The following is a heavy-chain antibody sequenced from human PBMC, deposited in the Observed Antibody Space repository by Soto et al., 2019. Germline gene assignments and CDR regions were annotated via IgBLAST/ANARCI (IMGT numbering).Heavy chain of an antibody. CDR3: TNVSRSRGEYGMDV. CDR1: GFSLSTYGVG. CDR2: TYWYDDK. J-gene: IGHJ6*02. Sequence: ITLKESGPTLVKPTQTLTLTCTFSGFSLSTYGVGVGWIRQPPGKALEWPALTYWYDDKRYSPSLKSRLTITKDTSKNQVVLTVTNMDPVSTATYYCTNVSRSRGEYGMDVWGQGTTVTVYS. V-gene: IGHV2-5*01. D-gene: IGHD1-26*01.